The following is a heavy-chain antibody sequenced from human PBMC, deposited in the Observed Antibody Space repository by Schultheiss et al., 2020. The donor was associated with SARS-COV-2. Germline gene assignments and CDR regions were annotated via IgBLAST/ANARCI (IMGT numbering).Heavy chain of an antibody. J-gene: IGHJ6*02. V-gene: IGHV3-74*01. CDR2: INTDGSGK. Sequence: GGSLRLSCAASGFTFSNYWMHWVRQAPGKGLVWVSLINTDGSGKSYADSVKGRFSISRDNAKNSLYLDMYGLRAEDTAVYYCARDRAIRSRYYYYGMDVWGQGTTVTVSS. CDR3: ARDRAIRSRYYYYGMDV. D-gene: IGHD2-15*01. CDR1: GFTFSNYW.